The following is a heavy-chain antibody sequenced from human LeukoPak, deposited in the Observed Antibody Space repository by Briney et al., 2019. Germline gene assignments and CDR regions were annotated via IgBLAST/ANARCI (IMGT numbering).Heavy chain of an antibody. D-gene: IGHD2-2*01. V-gene: IGHV3-9*01. CDR3: AKDLGVVPAATPWDY. CDR1: GFTFDDYA. CDR2: ISWNSGSI. J-gene: IGHJ4*02. Sequence: GRSLRLSCAASGFTFDDYAMHWVRHAPGKGLEWVSGISWNSGSIGYADSVKGRFTISRDNSKNTLYLQMNSLRAEDTAVYYCAKDLGVVPAATPWDYWGQGTLVTVSS.